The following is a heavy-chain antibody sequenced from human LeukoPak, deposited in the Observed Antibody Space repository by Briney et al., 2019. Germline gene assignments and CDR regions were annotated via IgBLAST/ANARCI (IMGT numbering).Heavy chain of an antibody. CDR2: VIAIFGRV. Sequence: SVRVSCKASRGTFSSYGISWVRQAPGQGLEWMGGVIAIFGRVKYGQKFQGRATITTDESTSTAYMELSSLTSEDTGVYYCARGELGDSSGFSFFDYWGQGTLVTVSS. J-gene: IGHJ4*02. D-gene: IGHD3-22*01. CDR1: RGTFSSYG. CDR3: ARGELGDSSGFSFFDY. V-gene: IGHV1-69*05.